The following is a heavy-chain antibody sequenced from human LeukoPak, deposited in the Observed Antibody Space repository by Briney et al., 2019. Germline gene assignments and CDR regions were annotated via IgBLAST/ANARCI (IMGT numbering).Heavy chain of an antibody. Sequence: ASVKVSCKASGYTFTSYGISWVRQAPGQELEWVGWISAYNGNTNYAQKLQGRVTMTTDTSTSTAYMELRSLRSDDTAVYYCARDQNYDFWSGYYPYYYYYMDVWGKGTTVTVSS. CDR1: GYTFTSYG. D-gene: IGHD3-3*01. J-gene: IGHJ6*03. CDR2: ISAYNGNT. CDR3: ARDQNYDFWSGYYPYYYYYMDV. V-gene: IGHV1-18*01.